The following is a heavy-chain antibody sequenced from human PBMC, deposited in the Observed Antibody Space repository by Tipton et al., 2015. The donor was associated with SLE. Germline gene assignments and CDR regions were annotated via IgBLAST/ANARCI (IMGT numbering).Heavy chain of an antibody. CDR1: GGSISSSTYY. CDR2: ISSSGSTI. V-gene: IGHV3-48*03. D-gene: IGHD1-26*01. J-gene: IGHJ4*02. Sequence: SLRLSCTVSGGSISSSTYYWGWVRQAPGKGLEWVSYISSSGSTIHYVDSVEGRFTISRDNIKYSLDLQMNSLRAEDTAVYYCARGGSIDYSFGWWESHPLDSWGQGTLVTVSS. CDR3: ARGGSIDYSFGWWESHPLDS.